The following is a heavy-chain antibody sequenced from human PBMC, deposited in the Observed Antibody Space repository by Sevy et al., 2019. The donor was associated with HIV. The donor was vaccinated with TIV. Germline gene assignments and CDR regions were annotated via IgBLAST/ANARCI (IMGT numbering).Heavy chain of an antibody. Sequence: GGSLRLSCVASGFTFSNNWMTWVRQAPGKELQWVANIKQDGSEKYFVDSVKGRFTISRDNAKNSLYLQMSSLRVEDTAVYYCARGIFGSGSRLGLGYWGQGTLVTVSS. CDR2: IKQDGSEK. CDR3: ARGIFGSGSRLGLGY. J-gene: IGHJ4*02. CDR1: GFTFSNNW. D-gene: IGHD3-10*01. V-gene: IGHV3-7*01.